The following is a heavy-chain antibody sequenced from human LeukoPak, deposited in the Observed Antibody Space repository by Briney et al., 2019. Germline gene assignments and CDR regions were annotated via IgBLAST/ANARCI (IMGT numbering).Heavy chain of an antibody. J-gene: IGHJ5*02. CDR1: RGTFSSYA. D-gene: IGHD3-10*01. Sequence: SVKVSCKDSRGTFSSYAIGWVRLAPRQGLEWMGGIIHIFGTANYAQKFQGRVTITTDESTSTAYMELSSLRSEDTAVYYCARFGDWFDPWGQGTLVTVSS. CDR3: ARFGDWFDP. CDR2: IIHIFGTA. V-gene: IGHV1-69*05.